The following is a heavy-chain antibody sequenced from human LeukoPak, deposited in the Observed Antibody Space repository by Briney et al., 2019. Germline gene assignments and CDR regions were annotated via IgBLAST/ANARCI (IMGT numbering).Heavy chain of an antibody. CDR2: IYYSGST. D-gene: IGHD6-13*01. J-gene: IGHJ4*02. Sequence: SETLSLTCTVSGASYSSSTYYWGWIRQPPGRGLEWIGSIYYSGSTYYNPSLKSRVTMSVDTSKNQFSLKLSSVTAADTAVYYCARHAGGISATGTRPFDYWGQGSLVTVSS. CDR3: ARHAGGISATGTRPFDY. CDR1: GASYSSSTYY. V-gene: IGHV4-39*01.